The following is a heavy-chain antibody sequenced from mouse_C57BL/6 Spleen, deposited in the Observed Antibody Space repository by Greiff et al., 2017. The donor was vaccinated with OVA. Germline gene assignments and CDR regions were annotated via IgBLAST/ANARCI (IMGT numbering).Heavy chain of an antibody. D-gene: IGHD2-5*01. Sequence: ESGPGLVKPSQSLSLTCSVTGYSITSGYYWNWIRQFPGNKLEWMGYISYDGSNNYNPSLKNRISITRDTSKNQFFLKLNSVTTEDTATYDCARAYYSNYGYFDVWGTGTTVTVSS. J-gene: IGHJ1*03. CDR3: ARAYYSNYGYFDV. V-gene: IGHV3-6*01. CDR2: ISYDGSN. CDR1: GYSITSGYY.